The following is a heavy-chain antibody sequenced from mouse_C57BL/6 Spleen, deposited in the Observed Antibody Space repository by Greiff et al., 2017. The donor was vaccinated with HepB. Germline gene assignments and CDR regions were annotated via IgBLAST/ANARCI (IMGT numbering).Heavy chain of an antibody. V-gene: IGHV1-54*01. J-gene: IGHJ2*01. CDR2: INPGSGGT. CDR3: ARALGYYGSSAHYFDY. Sequence: VQLQESGAELVRPGTSVKVSCKASGYAFTNYLIEWVKQRPGQGLEWIGVINPGSGGTNYNEKFKGKATLTADKSSSTAYMQLSSLTSEDSAVYFCARALGYYGSSAHYFDYWGQGTTLTVSS. CDR1: GYAFTNYL. D-gene: IGHD1-1*01.